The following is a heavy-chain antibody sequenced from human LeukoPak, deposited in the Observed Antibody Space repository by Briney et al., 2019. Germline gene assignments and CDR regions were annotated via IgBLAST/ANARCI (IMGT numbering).Heavy chain of an antibody. Sequence: GGSLRLSCAASGFTFSSYGMHWVRQAPGKGLEWVAVIWYDGSNKYYADSVKGRFTISRDNSKNTLYLQMNSLRAEDTAVYYCARESATLEAARFDYWGQGTLVTVSS. CDR1: GFTFSSYG. CDR2: IWYDGSNK. V-gene: IGHV3-33*01. D-gene: IGHD6-6*01. CDR3: ARESATLEAARFDY. J-gene: IGHJ4*02.